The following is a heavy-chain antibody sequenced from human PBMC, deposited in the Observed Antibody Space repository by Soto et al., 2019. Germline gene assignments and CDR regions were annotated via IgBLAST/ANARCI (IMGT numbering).Heavy chain of an antibody. CDR2: ISYDGSNK. J-gene: IGHJ3*02. V-gene: IGHV3-30*18. D-gene: IGHD6-19*01. CDR3: AKVAVAGRGDAFDI. CDR1: GFTFSSYG. Sequence: GGSLRLSCAASGFTFSSYGMHWVRQAPGKGLEWVAVISYDGSNKYYADSVKGRFTISRDNSRNTLYLQMNSLRAEDTAVYYCAKVAVAGRGDAFDIWGQGTMVTVSS.